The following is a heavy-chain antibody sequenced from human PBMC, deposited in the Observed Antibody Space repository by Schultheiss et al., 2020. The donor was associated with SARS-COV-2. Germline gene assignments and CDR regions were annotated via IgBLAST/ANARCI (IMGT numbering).Heavy chain of an antibody. CDR1: GFSLSTSGVG. V-gene: IGHV2-5*02. Sequence: SGPTLVKPTQTLTLTCTFSGFSLSTSGVGVGWIRQPPGKALEWLALIYWDDDKRYSPSLKSRLTITKDTSKNQVVLTMTNMDPVDTATYYCAHRQRWFGESIANWFDPWGQGTLVTVSS. D-gene: IGHD3-10*01. CDR3: AHRQRWFGESIANWFDP. J-gene: IGHJ5*02. CDR2: IYWDDDK.